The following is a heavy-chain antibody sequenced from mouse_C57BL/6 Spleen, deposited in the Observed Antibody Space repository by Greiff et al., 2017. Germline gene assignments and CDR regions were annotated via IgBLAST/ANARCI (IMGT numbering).Heavy chain of an antibody. CDR3: ARVLLTNEDYFDY. V-gene: IGHV1-53*01. Sequence: QVQLQQPGTELVKPGASVKLSCKASGYTFTSYWMPWVKQRPGQGLEWIGNINPSNGGTNYNEKFKSKATLTVGKSSSTAYVQLSSLTSEDSAVYDYARVLLTNEDYFDYWGQGTTLTVSS. D-gene: IGHD1-1*01. CDR2: INPSNGGT. CDR1: GYTFTSYW. J-gene: IGHJ2*01.